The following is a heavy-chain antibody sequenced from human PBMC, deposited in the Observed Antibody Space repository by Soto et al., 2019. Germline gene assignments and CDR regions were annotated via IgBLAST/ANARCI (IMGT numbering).Heavy chain of an antibody. CDR3: GRDLFHRWLRLDFGMDV. J-gene: IGHJ6*02. CDR2: IIPIFGTA. V-gene: IGHV1-69*14. CDR1: GGTFSSYA. Sequence: QVQLVQSGAEVKKPGSSVKVSCKASGGTFSSYAISWVRQAPGQGLEWMGGIIPIFGTANYAKKFQGRVTINAEKSTSTAYMGLSSLRSEDTVVYYCGRDLFHRWLRLDFGMDVWGQGTTVTVS. D-gene: IGHD5-12*01.